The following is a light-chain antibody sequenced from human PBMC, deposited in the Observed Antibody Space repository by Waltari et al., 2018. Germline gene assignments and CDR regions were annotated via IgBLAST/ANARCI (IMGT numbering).Light chain of an antibody. CDR1: QGIRNY. CDR3: QQYNSFPLT. J-gene: IGKJ4*01. CDR2: GGS. Sequence: DIQMTQSPYSLSASVGDRVTITCRASQGIRNYLVWFQQKPGKAPKSLIYGGSSLQSGVPSRFSGSGSGTDFTLTISSLQPEDFATYYCQQYNSFPLTFGGGTKVEIK. V-gene: IGKV1-16*01.